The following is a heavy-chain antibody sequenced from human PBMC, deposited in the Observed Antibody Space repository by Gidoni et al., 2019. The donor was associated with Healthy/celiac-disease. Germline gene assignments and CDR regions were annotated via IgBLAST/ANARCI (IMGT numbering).Heavy chain of an antibody. CDR1: GGSFSGYY. D-gene: IGHD1-7*01. V-gene: IGHV4-34*01. Sequence: QVQLQQWGAGLLKPSETLSLTCAVYGGSFSGYYWSWIRQPPGKGLEWIGEINHSGSTNYTPSLKSRVTISVDTSKNQFSLKLSSVTAADTAVYYCASSSSKIRTTPRFDPWGQGTLVTVSS. J-gene: IGHJ5*02. CDR2: INHSGST. CDR3: ASSSSKIRTTPRFDP.